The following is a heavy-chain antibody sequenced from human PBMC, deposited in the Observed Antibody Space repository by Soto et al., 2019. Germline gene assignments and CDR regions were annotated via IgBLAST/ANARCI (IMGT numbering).Heavy chain of an antibody. Sequence: GESLKISCKGSGYMFTTDWISWVRQMPGKGLEWMGRIDPSDSHTSYSPSFEGHVTISADKSISTAYLQWGSLKASDTAIYYCARLRIAAPGDPGPWGQGTLVTVSS. CDR1: GYMFTTDW. D-gene: IGHD2-21*02. V-gene: IGHV5-10-1*01. CDR3: ARLRIAAPGDPGP. J-gene: IGHJ5*02. CDR2: IDPSDSHT.